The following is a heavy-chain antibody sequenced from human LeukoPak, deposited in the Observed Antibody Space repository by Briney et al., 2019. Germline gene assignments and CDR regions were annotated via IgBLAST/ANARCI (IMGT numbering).Heavy chain of an antibody. Sequence: GGSLRLSCVASGFTFSSYEMNWVRQAPGKGLEWVSYISSSGSSTDYADSVRGRFTISRDNVKNSLYLQMNCLRAEDTAVYYCARDWGRGTFFDYWGQGTLVTVSS. CDR1: GFTFSSYE. V-gene: IGHV3-48*03. CDR2: ISSSGSST. CDR3: ARDWGRGTFFDY. D-gene: IGHD7-27*01. J-gene: IGHJ4*02.